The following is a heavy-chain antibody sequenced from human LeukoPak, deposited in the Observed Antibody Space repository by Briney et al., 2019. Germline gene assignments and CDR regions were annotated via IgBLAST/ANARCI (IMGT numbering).Heavy chain of an antibody. CDR1: GFTFSSYA. V-gene: IGHV3-30*04. J-gene: IGHJ4*02. Sequence: GGSLRLSCAASGFTFSSYAMHWVRQAPGKGLEWVAFISYDGSNKYYADSVKGRFTISRDNSKNTLYLQMNSLRREDTAVYYCARAYDSSWHNFDYWGQGSLVTVSS. CDR3: ARAYDSSWHNFDY. CDR2: ISYDGSNK. D-gene: IGHD6-13*01.